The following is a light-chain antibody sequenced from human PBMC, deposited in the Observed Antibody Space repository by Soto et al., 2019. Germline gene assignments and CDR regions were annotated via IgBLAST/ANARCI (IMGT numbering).Light chain of an antibody. CDR1: SNNVGGYNY. CDR3: SSYTSSSTPVV. CDR2: DVN. Sequence: QSALTQPASVSGSPGQSITISCTGTSNNVGGYNYVSWYQQHPGKAPKLMIYDVNNRPSGVSNRFSGSGSGNTASLTISGLQAEDEADYYCSSYTSSSTPVVFGGGTKLTVL. V-gene: IGLV2-14*03. J-gene: IGLJ2*01.